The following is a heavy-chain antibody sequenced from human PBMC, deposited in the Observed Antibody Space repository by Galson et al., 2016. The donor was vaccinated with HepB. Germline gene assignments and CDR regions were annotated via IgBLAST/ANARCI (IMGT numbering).Heavy chain of an antibody. CDR1: GGAFINYA. CDR2: IMPMLDRT. V-gene: IGHV1-69*04. Sequence: SVKVSCKASGGAFINYALSWVRQAPGQGLEWMGRIMPMLDRTDYAQRFQGRLTITADKSSNTAYMELNSLRSADTAVYYCARATSGYFGHWGQGTLVSVSS. J-gene: IGHJ5*02. CDR3: ARATSGYFGH. D-gene: IGHD3-3*01.